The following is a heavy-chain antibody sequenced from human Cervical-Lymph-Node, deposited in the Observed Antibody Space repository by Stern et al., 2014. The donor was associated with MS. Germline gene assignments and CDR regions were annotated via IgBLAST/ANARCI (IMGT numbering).Heavy chain of an antibody. Sequence: VHLVESGGDVVQPGRSLRLSCAASGFVFRRYALHWVRQAPGKGLAWVALISYDGRDKYYTDSVKGRFTVSRDNSNNTVDLEMNSLRLEDTAVYYCAKGGSGSYLDWGQGSLVTVSS. J-gene: IGHJ4*02. CDR3: AKGGSGSYLD. CDR2: ISYDGRDK. CDR1: GFVFRRYA. D-gene: IGHD1-26*01. V-gene: IGHV3-30*04.